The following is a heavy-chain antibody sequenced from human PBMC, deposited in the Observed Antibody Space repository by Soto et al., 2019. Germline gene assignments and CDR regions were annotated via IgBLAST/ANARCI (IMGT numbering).Heavy chain of an antibody. CDR1: GDTFSNHA. CDR2: IIPIFGTG. Sequence: QVQLVQSGAEVKKPGSSVKVSCKASGDTFSNHAISWVRQAPGQGLEWMGGIIPIFGTGNYAQNFQGRVTITADESTSTIFMELTSLRSEDTAVYYCAREGRGNGYNYSFDCWGQGTLVTVSS. V-gene: IGHV1-69*12. CDR3: AREGRGNGYNYSFDC. J-gene: IGHJ4*02. D-gene: IGHD5-12*01.